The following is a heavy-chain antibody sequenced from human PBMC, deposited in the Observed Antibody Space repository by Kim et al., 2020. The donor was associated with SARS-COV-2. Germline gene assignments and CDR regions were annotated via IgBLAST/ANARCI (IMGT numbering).Heavy chain of an antibody. J-gene: IGHJ4*02. D-gene: IGHD1-20*01. CDR2: ISGSGGST. CDR3: AKGYGSRRFFDY. Sequence: GGSLRLSCAASGFTFSSYAMSWVRQAPGKGLGWVSAISGSGGSTYYADSVKGRFTISRDNSKNTLYLQMNSLRAEDTAVYYCAKGYGSRRFFDYWGQGTLVTVSS. CDR1: GFTFSSYA. V-gene: IGHV3-23*01.